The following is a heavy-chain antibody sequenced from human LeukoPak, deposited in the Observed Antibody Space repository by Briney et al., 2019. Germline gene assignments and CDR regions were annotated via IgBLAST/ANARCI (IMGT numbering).Heavy chain of an antibody. CDR1: GGSISSGGYY. Sequence: TLSLTFTVSGGSISSGGYYWSWIRQHPGKGLEWIGYIYYSGSTYYNPSLKSRVTISVDTSKNQFSLKLSSVTAADTAVYYCARVGENYYYGMDVWGQGTTVTVSS. CDR2: IYYSGST. CDR3: ARVGENYYYGMDV. D-gene: IGHD3-10*01. J-gene: IGHJ6*02. V-gene: IGHV4-31*03.